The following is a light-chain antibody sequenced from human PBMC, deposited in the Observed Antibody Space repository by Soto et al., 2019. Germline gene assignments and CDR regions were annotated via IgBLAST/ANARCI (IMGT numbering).Light chain of an antibody. J-gene: IGKJ1*01. CDR2: AAS. V-gene: IGKV1-9*01. CDR1: QGISSY. Sequence: DIQMTQSPSSLSASVGDRVTITCRASQGISSYLAWYQQKPGKAPKLLIYAASTLQSGVPSRFSGSGIGTEFTLTISSLQAEDFATYYCQQLNSYPRTVGQGTKVDI. CDR3: QQLNSYPRT.